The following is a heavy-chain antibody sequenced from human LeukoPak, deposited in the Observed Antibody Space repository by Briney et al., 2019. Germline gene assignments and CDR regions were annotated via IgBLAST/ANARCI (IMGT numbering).Heavy chain of an antibody. CDR3: ARDQVAGTYYGMDV. J-gene: IGHJ6*02. CDR1: GFTFSSYG. CDR2: IRYDGSNK. Sequence: GGSLRLSCAASGFTFSSYGMHWVRQAPGKGLEWVAFIRYDGSNKYYADSVKGRFTISRDNSKNTLYLQMNSLRAEDTAVYYCARDQVAGTYYGMDVWGQGTTVTVSS. D-gene: IGHD6-19*01. V-gene: IGHV3-30*02.